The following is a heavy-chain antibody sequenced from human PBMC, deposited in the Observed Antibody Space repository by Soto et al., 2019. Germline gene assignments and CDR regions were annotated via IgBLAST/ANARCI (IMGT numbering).Heavy chain of an antibody. CDR1: GDTFTSYG. CDR3: AREGVGYCSSTSCYALAWFDP. J-gene: IGHJ5*02. V-gene: IGHV1-18*01. D-gene: IGHD2-2*01. CDR2: ISAYNGNT. Sequence: ASVKVSCKASGDTFTSYGISWVRQAPGQGLEWMGWISAYNGNTNYAQKLQGRVTMTTDTSTSTAYMELRSLRSDDTAVYYCAREGVGYCSSTSCYALAWFDPWGQGTLVTVSS.